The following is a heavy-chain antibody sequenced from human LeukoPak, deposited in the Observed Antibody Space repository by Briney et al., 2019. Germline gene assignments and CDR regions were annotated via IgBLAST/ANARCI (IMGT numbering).Heavy chain of an antibody. CDR2: IIPIFGTA. V-gene: IGHV1-69*13. D-gene: IGHD4-11*01. Sequence: SVKVSCKASGGTFSSYAISWVRQAPGQGLGWMGGIIPIFGTANYAQKFQGRVTITADESTSTAYMELSSLRSEDTAVYYCARLSKNWTTVTNPYYFDYWGQGTLVTVSS. CDR1: GGTFSSYA. J-gene: IGHJ4*02. CDR3: ARLSKNWTTVTNPYYFDY.